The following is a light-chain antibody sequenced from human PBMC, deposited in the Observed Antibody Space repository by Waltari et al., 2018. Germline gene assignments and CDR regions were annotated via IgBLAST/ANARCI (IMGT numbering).Light chain of an antibody. CDR1: QSVSIN. V-gene: IGKV3-15*01. CDR3: QQYNNWPPGDT. Sequence: EIVMTQSPATLSVSPGERATLSCSVSQSVSINLAWYQQKPGQAPRLLIYTASTRATGIPARFSGRGSGTEFTLTISSLQSEDFAVYYCQQYNNWPPGDTFGQGTKLEI. J-gene: IGKJ2*01. CDR2: TAS.